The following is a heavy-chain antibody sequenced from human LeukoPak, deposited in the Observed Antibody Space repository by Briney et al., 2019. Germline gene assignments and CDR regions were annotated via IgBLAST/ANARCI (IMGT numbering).Heavy chain of an antibody. CDR1: GYTFTAYD. J-gene: IGHJ3*02. CDR2: MSPNSGNT. CDR3: ARGKAGDSGGHRAFDI. Sequence: ASVKVSCKASGYTFTAYDINWVRQATGQGLEWMGWMSPNSGNTGYAQKFQGRVTITRNTSISTAYMDFSNLRPEDTAVYYCARGKAGDSGGHRAFDIWGQGTMVTVSS. V-gene: IGHV1-8*01. D-gene: IGHD2-15*01.